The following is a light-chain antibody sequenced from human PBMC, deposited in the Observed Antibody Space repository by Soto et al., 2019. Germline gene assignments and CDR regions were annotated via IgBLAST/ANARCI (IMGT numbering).Light chain of an antibody. Sequence: DIVMTQSPLSLPVTPGEPASISCRSSQSLLHSNGYNYLDWYLQKPGQSPQLLIYLGSNRASGVPDRFSGSGSGTDFTLKISRVEAEDVGVYWCQLYGSSPLFTFGPGTKVDIK. CDR1: QSLLHSNGYNY. CDR3: QLYGSSPLFT. CDR2: LGS. J-gene: IGKJ3*01. V-gene: IGKV2-28*01.